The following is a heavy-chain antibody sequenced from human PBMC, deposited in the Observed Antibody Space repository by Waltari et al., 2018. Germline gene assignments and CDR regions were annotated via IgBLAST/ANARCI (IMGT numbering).Heavy chain of an antibody. D-gene: IGHD2-2*01. J-gene: IGHJ6*02. Sequence: QVQLQESGPGLVKPSETLSLTCTVSGGSISSHYWSWIRQPPGKGLEWLGYIYYSGSTNYNPSLKSRVTISVDTSKNQFSLKLSSVTAADTAVYYCAREGIVVVPAATAQIQYYYYGMDVWGQGTTVTVSS. CDR1: GGSISSHY. CDR2: IYYSGST. V-gene: IGHV4-59*11. CDR3: AREGIVVVPAATAQIQYYYYGMDV.